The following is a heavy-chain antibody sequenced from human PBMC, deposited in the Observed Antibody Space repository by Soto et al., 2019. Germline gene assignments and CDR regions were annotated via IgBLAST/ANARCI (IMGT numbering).Heavy chain of an antibody. V-gene: IGHV1-3*04. CDR2: INTANGNT. Sequence: QVQLVQSGAEVKKPGASVRVSCQASGYSFNTYAIHWVRQAPGQGLEWMGWINTANGNTEYSQKFQGRVTFTSDTSATTAYMDLSSLRSEDTATHYCARRYKAAGWFDPWGQGTLVTVSS. CDR3: ARRYKAAGWFDP. CDR1: GYSFNTYA. J-gene: IGHJ5*02. D-gene: IGHD1-1*01.